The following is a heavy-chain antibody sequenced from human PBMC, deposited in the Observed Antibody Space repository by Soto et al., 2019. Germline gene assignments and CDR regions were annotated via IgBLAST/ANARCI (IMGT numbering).Heavy chain of an antibody. CDR3: SRGDATKIVVTTYYGMDV. V-gene: IGHV1-69*12. Sequence: QVQLVQSGAEVKKPGSSVRVSCKASGGTLRNYGISWVRQAPGQGLEWMGGIIPVFGTANYAQKFQGRVTSSADESTSTVYMDVTSLRSADTAVYYCSRGDATKIVVTTYYGMDVWGQGTTVTVSS. CDR1: GGTLRNYG. D-gene: IGHD4-17*01. J-gene: IGHJ6*02. CDR2: IIPVFGTA.